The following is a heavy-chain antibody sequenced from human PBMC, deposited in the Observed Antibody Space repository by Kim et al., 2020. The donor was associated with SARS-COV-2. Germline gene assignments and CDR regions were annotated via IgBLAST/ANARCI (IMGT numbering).Heavy chain of an antibody. CDR3: ARHRGAGLLYFYYFGMDV. CDR2: IYYSGST. Sequence: SETLSLTCTFSGGSISSYYWSWIRQPPGKGLEWIGYIYYSGSTNYNPSLKSRVTISVDSSKNQFSLKLTSVTAADTAVYYCARHRGAGLLYFYYFGMDVWGQGTTVTVSS. D-gene: IGHD2-15*01. J-gene: IGHJ6*02. CDR1: GGSISSYY. V-gene: IGHV4-59*08.